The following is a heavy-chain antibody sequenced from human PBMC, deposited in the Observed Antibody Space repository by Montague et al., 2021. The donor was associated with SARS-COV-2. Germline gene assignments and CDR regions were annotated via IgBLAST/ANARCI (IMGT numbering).Heavy chain of an antibody. CDR2: IYDSGST. V-gene: IGHV4-39*01. CDR3: ARQRRGGLVSTPRFFDY. D-gene: IGHD6-19*01. CDR1: GGSISSSSYY. J-gene: IGHJ4*02. Sequence: SETLSLTCTVSGGSISSSSYYWGWIRQPPGKGLEWIGSIYDSGSTYYXPSLKSRVTISVDTSKNQFSLKLSSVTAADTAVYYCARQRRGGLVSTPRFFDYWGQGTLVTVSS.